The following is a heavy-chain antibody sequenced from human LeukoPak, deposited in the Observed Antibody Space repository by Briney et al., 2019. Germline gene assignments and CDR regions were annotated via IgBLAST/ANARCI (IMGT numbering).Heavy chain of an antibody. CDR3: ARDGRIVGALHYYYGMDV. J-gene: IGHJ6*02. Sequence: ASVKVSCKASGGTFNSYAISWVRQAPGQGLEWMGGIIPIFGTANYAQKFQGRVTITADESTSTAYMELSSLRSEDTAVYYCARDGRIVGALHYYYGMDVWGQGTTVTVSS. D-gene: IGHD1-26*01. CDR2: IIPIFGTA. CDR1: GGTFNSYA. V-gene: IGHV1-69*13.